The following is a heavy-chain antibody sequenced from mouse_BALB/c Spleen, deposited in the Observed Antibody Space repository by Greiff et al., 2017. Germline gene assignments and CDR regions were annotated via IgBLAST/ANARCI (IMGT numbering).Heavy chain of an antibody. CDR1: GYSITSGYY. V-gene: IGHV3-6*02. D-gene: IGHD2-3*01. CDR2: ISYDGSN. Sequence: EVQLQESGPGLVKPSQSLSLTCSVTGYSITSGYYWNWIRQFPGNKLEWMGYISYDGSNNYNPSLKNRISITRDTSKNQFFLKLNSVTTEDTATYYCARDEDGYYGYFDVWGAGTTVTVSS. CDR3: ARDEDGYYGYFDV. J-gene: IGHJ1*01.